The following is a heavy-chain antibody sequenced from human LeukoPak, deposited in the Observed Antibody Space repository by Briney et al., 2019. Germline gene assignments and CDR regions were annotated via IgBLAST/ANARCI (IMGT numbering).Heavy chain of an antibody. Sequence: SVKVSCKASGGTFSSYAISWVRQAPGQGLEWMGGIIPIFGTANYTQKFQGRVTITADKSTSTAYMELSSLRSEDTAVYYCARKNIPRGYCSSTSCYLEYYYYYMDVWGKGTTVTVSS. CDR1: GGTFSSYA. J-gene: IGHJ6*03. D-gene: IGHD2-2*01. CDR2: IIPIFGTA. CDR3: ARKNIPRGYCSSTSCYLEYYYYYMDV. V-gene: IGHV1-69*06.